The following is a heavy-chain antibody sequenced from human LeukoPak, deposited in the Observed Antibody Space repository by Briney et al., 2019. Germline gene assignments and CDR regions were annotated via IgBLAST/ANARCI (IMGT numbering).Heavy chain of an antibody. Sequence: ASVKVSCKASGYTFTGYYMHWVRQAPGQGLEWMGWINPNSGGTNYAQKFQGWVTMTRDTSISTAYMELSRLRSDDTAVYYCARGHYDSSGYRFDPWGQGTLVTVSS. D-gene: IGHD3-22*01. CDR1: GYTFTGYY. J-gene: IGHJ5*02. V-gene: IGHV1-2*04. CDR2: INPNSGGT. CDR3: ARGHYDSSGYRFDP.